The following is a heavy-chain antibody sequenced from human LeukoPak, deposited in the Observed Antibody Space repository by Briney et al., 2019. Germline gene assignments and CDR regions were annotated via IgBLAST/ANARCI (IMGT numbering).Heavy chain of an antibody. D-gene: IGHD2-15*01. CDR1: GFTFSNAW. CDR3: SLRYCSGSSCPGY. V-gene: IGHV3-15*01. CDR2: IKSSADGGAT. J-gene: IGHJ4*02. Sequence: GGSLRLSCAASGFTFSNAWLSWVRQAPGKGLEWVGRIKSSADGGATDYAAPVKGRFTVSRDDSKDTLYLQMNSLKTEDTAAYYCSLRYCSGSSCPGYWGQGTLVTVSS.